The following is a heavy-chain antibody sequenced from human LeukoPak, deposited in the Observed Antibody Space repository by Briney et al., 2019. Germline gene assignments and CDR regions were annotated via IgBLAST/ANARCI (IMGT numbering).Heavy chain of an antibody. V-gene: IGHV1-18*01. Sequence: GASVKVSCKASGYTFTSYGISWVRQAPGQGLEWLGWISAYNGNTSYAQKLQGRVTMTTDTSTSTAYMELRSLRSDDTAVYYCARDPHCSSTSCYRGWFDPWGQGTLVTVSS. D-gene: IGHD2-2*02. CDR2: ISAYNGNT. J-gene: IGHJ5*02. CDR1: GYTFTSYG. CDR3: ARDPHCSSTSCYRGWFDP.